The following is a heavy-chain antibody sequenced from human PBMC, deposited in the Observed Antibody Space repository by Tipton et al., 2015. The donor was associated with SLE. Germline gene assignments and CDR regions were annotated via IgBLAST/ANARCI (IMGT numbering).Heavy chain of an antibody. J-gene: IGHJ3*01. CDR3: ARPRSGALGVGFEPFDL. CDR1: GGSFSGYF. V-gene: IGHV4-34*01. Sequence: TLSLTCTVYGGSFSGYFWAWIRQPPGQGLEWIGQINHSGSTNYNPSLKSRVTISVDTAKNQFSLRLSSVTAADTAVYYCARPRSGALGVGFEPFDLWGQGTVVTVSS. D-gene: IGHD3-16*01. CDR2: INHSGST.